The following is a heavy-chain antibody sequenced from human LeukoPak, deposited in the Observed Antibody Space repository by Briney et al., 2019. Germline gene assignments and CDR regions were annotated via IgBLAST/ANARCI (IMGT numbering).Heavy chain of an antibody. D-gene: IGHD5-24*01. CDR2: IYYSGST. J-gene: IGHJ4*02. Sequence: PSETLSLTCTVSGGSISSYYWSWIRQPPGKGLEWIGYIYYSGSTNYNPSLKSRVTISVDTSKNQFSLKLSSVTAADTAVYYCARGDGYDGLDYWGQGALVTVSS. CDR3: ARGDGYDGLDY. CDR1: GGSISSYY. V-gene: IGHV4-59*01.